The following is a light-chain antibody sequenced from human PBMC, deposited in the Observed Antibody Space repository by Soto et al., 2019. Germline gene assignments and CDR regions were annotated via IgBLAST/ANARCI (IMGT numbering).Light chain of an antibody. CDR3: QQFSSYST. Sequence: DIQMTQSPSTLSASVGDRVTITCRASQSIDNWLAWYQQKPGKAPKLLIYAASTLETGVPSRFSGSVSETEFTLTIKSLQPDNFATYYCQQFSSYSTFGQGTKVEIK. CDR2: AAS. CDR1: QSIDNW. V-gene: IGKV1-5*01. J-gene: IGKJ1*01.